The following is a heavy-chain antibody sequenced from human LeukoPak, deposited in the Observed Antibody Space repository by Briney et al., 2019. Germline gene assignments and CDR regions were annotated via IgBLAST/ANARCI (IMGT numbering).Heavy chain of an antibody. CDR1: GGTFSSYA. CDR2: INPNSGGT. CDR3: ARDHCTRNSCYEDLYYGMDV. J-gene: IGHJ6*02. Sequence: ASVKVSCKASGGTFSSYAISWVRQAPGQGLEWMGWINPNSGGTEYAQKFQGRVTMTRDTSISTAYMDLSWLGSDDTAMYYCARDHCTRNSCYEDLYYGMDVWGQGTTVTVSS. D-gene: IGHD2-2*01. V-gene: IGHV1-2*02.